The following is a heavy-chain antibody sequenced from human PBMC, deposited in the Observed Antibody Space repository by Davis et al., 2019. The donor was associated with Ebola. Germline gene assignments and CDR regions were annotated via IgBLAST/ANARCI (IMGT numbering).Heavy chain of an antibody. CDR1: GFTFSSYA. V-gene: IGHV3-23*01. CDR3: ARESLWGSGSSRTDSG. CDR2: ISGSGAST. Sequence: GESLKISCAASGFTFSSYAMTWVRQAPGKGLEWVAAISGSGASTYYADSVKGRFTVSRDNAKNSLYLQMNSLRAEDTAVYYCARESLWGSGSSRTDSGWGQGTLVTVSS. J-gene: IGHJ4*02. D-gene: IGHD3-10*01.